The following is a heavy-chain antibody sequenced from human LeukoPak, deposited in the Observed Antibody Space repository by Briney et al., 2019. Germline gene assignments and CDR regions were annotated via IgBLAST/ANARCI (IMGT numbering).Heavy chain of an antibody. D-gene: IGHD2-15*01. CDR3: AKAMPDIVVVVAAPPDY. J-gene: IGHJ4*02. V-gene: IGHV3-23*01. CDR2: ISGSGGST. Sequence: GGSLRLSCAASGFTFSSYAMSWVRQAPGKGLEWVSAISGSGGSTYYADSVKGRFTISRDNSKNTLYLRMNSLRAEDTAVYYCAKAMPDIVVVVAAPPDYWGQGTLVTVSS. CDR1: GFTFSSYA.